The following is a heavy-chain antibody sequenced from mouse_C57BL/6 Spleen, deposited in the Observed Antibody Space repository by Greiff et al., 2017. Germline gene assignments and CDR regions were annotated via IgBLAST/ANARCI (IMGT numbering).Heavy chain of an antibody. V-gene: IGHV5-6*02. J-gene: IGHJ2*01. CDR3: ARQGTSGSSPWYFDY. Sequence: DVKLVESGGDLVKPGGSLKLSCAASGFTFSSYGMSWVRQTPDKRLEWVATISSGGSYTYYPDSVKGRFTISRDNAKNTLYLQMSSLKSEDTAMYYCARQGTSGSSPWYFDYWGQGTTLTVSS. D-gene: IGHD1-1*01. CDR2: ISSGGSYT. CDR1: GFTFSSYG.